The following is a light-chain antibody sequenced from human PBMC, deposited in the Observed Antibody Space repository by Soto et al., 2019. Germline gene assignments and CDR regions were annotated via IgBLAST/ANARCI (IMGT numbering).Light chain of an antibody. CDR3: CSYAASNTFGV. Sequence: QSALTQPRSVSGSPGQSVTISCTGTSSDVGGYNYVSWYQHHPGKAPKFMIYDVSKRPSGVPDRFSGSKSGNTASLTISGLQAEDEADYYCCSYAASNTFGVFGGGTQLTVL. J-gene: IGLJ3*02. CDR1: SSDVGGYNY. CDR2: DVS. V-gene: IGLV2-11*01.